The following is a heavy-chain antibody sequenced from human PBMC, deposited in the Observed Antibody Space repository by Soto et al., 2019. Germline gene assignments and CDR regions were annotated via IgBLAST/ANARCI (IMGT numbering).Heavy chain of an antibody. J-gene: IGHJ3*02. D-gene: IGHD3-22*01. Sequence: SVKVSCKASGGTFSSYAISWVRQAPGQGLEWMGGIIPIFGTANYAQKFQGRVTITADESTSTAYMELSSLRSEDTAVYYCAREQRDRVTMIVVAPHDAFDIWGQGTMVTVSS. CDR3: AREQRDRVTMIVVAPHDAFDI. CDR1: GGTFSSYA. V-gene: IGHV1-69*13. CDR2: IIPIFGTA.